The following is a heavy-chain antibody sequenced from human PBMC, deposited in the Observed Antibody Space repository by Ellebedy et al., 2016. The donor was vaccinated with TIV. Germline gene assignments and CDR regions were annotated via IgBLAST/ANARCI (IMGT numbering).Heavy chain of an antibody. V-gene: IGHV3-43D*04. D-gene: IGHD4-17*01. CDR1: GFTFDDFA. CDR3: VKGTRKSVTTSLDY. CDR2: ISWDGGKT. Sequence: PGGSLRLSCAASGFTFDDFAMNRVRQAPGKGLEWVSLISWDGGKTNYADSARGRFTISRDNVKDSLYLQMNSLRPEDTAFYYCVKGTRKSVTTSLDYWGQGTLVTVSS. J-gene: IGHJ4*02.